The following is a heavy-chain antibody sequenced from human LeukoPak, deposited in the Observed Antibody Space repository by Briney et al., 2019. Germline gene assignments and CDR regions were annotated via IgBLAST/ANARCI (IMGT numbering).Heavy chain of an antibody. D-gene: IGHD3/OR15-3a*01. V-gene: IGHV1-69*13. CDR2: IIPIFGTA. CDR3: ARLYERGVPPPEGTGYSVTVFDY. Sequence: SVKVSCKASGGTFSSYAISWVRQAPGQGLEWMGGIIPIFGTANYAQKFQGRVTITADESTSTAYMELSSLRSEDTAVYYCARLYERGVPPPEGTGYSVTVFDYWGQGTLVTVSS. J-gene: IGHJ4*02. CDR1: GGTFSSYA.